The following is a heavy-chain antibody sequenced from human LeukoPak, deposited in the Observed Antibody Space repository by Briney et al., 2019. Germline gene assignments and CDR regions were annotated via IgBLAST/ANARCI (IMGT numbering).Heavy chain of an antibody. Sequence: SGPTLVNPTQTLTLTCTFSGFSLSPSGVGVGWIRQPPGKALEWLALIYSNDDKRYSPSLRSRLTITKDTSKNQVVLAMTNMDPVDTATYYCAHSRPCSPTSCYFDFWGQGTLVTVSS. CDR2: IYSNDDK. J-gene: IGHJ4*02. V-gene: IGHV2-5*01. CDR3: AHSRPCSPTSCYFDF. CDR1: GFSLSPSGVG. D-gene: IGHD2-2*01.